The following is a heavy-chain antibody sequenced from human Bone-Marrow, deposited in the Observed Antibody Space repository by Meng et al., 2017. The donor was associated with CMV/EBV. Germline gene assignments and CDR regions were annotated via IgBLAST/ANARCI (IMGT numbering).Heavy chain of an antibody. V-gene: IGHV1-69*10. CDR3: ARSYQSLAARRPWGGMDV. D-gene: IGHD6-6*01. CDR2: IIPILDIA. CDR1: GGTFSSYA. Sequence: SVKVSCKASGGTFSSYAISWVRQAPGQGLEWMGGIIPILDIANYAQKFQGRVTITADKSTSTAYMELSSLGSEDTAVYYCARSYQSLAARRPWGGMDVWGQGTTVTVSS. J-gene: IGHJ6*02.